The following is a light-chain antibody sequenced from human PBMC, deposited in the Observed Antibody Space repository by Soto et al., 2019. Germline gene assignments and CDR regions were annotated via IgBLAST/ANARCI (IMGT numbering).Light chain of an antibody. Sequence: EIVLTQSPGILSLSPGERATLSCRASQSLSGGYLAWFQQKPGQTPRLLIYSASNRATGIPDRFSGSGSGKDFPLTISRLEPEDFVVYYCQQNGSFPITFGQGTRLEIK. CDR2: SAS. J-gene: IGKJ5*01. CDR3: QQNGSFPIT. CDR1: QSLSGGY. V-gene: IGKV3-20*01.